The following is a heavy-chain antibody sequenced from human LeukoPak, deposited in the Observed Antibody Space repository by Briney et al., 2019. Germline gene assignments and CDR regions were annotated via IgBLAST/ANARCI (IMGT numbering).Heavy chain of an antibody. V-gene: IGHV4-59*01. CDR2: IYYSGGT. Sequence: PSETLSLTCTVCGGSNSIYYWSWIRQPPGKGLEWIGYIYYSGGTNYNPSLKSRVTISVDTSKNQFSLELSSVTAADTAVYYCARPYSSGWKGVFDSWGQGTLVTVSS. J-gene: IGHJ5*01. CDR3: ARPYSSGWKGVFDS. CDR1: GGSNSIYY. D-gene: IGHD6-19*01.